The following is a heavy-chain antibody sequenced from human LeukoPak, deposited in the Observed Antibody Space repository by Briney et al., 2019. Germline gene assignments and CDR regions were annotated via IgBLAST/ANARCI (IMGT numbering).Heavy chain of an antibody. CDR2: IYHSGST. CDR3: ARYSSGWYEYYFDY. V-gene: IGHV4-4*02. CDR1: GCSISSSNW. Sequence: PSGTLSLTCAVSGCSISSSNWWSWVRQPPGKGLEWIGEIYHSGSTNYNPSLKSRVTISVDTSKNQFSLKLSSVTAADTAVYYCARYSSGWYEYYFDYWGQGTLVTVSS. J-gene: IGHJ4*02. D-gene: IGHD6-19*01.